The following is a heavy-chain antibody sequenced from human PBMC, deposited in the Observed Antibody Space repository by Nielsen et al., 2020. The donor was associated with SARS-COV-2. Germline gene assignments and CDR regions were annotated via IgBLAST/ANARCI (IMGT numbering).Heavy chain of an antibody. CDR1: GYSFTSYW. Sequence: GESLKISCKGSGYSFTSYWIGWVRQMPGKGLEWMGIIYPGDSDTRYSPSFQGQVTISADKSISTAYLQWSSLKASDTAMYYCARQWYDFWSGYYPFDYWGQGTLVTVSS. V-gene: IGHV5-51*01. CDR2: IYPGDSDT. D-gene: IGHD3-3*01. CDR3: ARQWYDFWSGYYPFDY. J-gene: IGHJ4*02.